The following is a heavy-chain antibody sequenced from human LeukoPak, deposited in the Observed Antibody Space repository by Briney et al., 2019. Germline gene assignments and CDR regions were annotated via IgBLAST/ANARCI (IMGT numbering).Heavy chain of an antibody. CDR2: IIPILGTA. CDR3: ARDHTWSVFVEYCSGGSCYLNWFDP. V-gene: IGHV1-69*06. CDR1: GGTFSSYA. Sequence: SVKVSCKASGGTFSSYAISWVRQAPGQGLEWMGGIIPILGTANYAQKFQGRVTITADKSTSTAYMELSSLRSEDTAVYYCARDHTWSVFVEYCSGGSCYLNWFDPWGQGTLVTVSS. D-gene: IGHD2-15*01. J-gene: IGHJ5*02.